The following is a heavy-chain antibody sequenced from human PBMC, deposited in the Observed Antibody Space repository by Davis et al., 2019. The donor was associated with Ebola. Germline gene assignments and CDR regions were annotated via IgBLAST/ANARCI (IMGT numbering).Heavy chain of an antibody. Sequence: ASVKVSCKASGYTFTSYYMHWVRQAPGQGLEWMGWINPNSGDTNYAQKFQGWVTMTRDTSISTAYMELTRLSSDDTAVYYCARGPRSVVVVADNWFDPWGQGTLVTVSS. CDR3: ARGPRSVVVVADNWFDP. CDR1: GYTFTSYY. D-gene: IGHD2-15*01. CDR2: INPNSGDT. V-gene: IGHV1-2*04. J-gene: IGHJ5*02.